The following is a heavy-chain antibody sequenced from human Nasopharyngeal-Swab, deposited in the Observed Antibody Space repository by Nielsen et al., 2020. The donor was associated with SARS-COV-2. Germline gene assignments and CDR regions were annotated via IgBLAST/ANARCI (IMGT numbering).Heavy chain of an antibody. J-gene: IGHJ4*02. V-gene: IGHV3-48*03. D-gene: IGHD6-19*01. CDR1: GFTFRAYE. CDR3: APRGTDASGWPRYFDY. Sequence: GESLKISCAASGFTFRAYELNWVRQAPGKGLEWVSYITSSGTTIYYADSVRGRFTISRDNAKNSLFLQMDSLRAEDTAVYYCAPRGTDASGWPRYFDYWGQGTLVTVSS. CDR2: ITSSGTTI.